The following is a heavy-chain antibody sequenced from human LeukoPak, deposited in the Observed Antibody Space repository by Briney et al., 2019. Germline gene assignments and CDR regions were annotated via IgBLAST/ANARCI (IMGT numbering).Heavy chain of an antibody. CDR2: IWYDGSNK. J-gene: IGHJ4*02. V-gene: IGHV3-33*06. D-gene: IGHD6-13*01. CDR1: GFTFSSYG. CDR3: AKDGASYSSSWPTDFDY. Sequence: PGRSLRLSCAASGFTFSSYGMHWVRQAPGEGLEWVAVIWYDGSNKYYADSVKGRFTISRDNSKNTLYLQMNSLRAEDTAVYYCAKDGASYSSSWPTDFDYWGRGTLVTVSS.